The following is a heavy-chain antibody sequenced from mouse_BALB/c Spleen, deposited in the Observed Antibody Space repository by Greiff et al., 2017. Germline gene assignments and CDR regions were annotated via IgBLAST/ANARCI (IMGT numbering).Heavy chain of an antibody. Sequence: EVHLVESGGGLVKPGGSLKLSCAASGFTFSSYAMSWVRQSPEKRLEWVAEISSGGSYTYYPDTVTGRFTISRDNAKNTLYLEMSSLRSEDTAMYYCARAPSGNYVGFAYWGQGTLVTVSA. D-gene: IGHD2-1*01. V-gene: IGHV5-9-4*01. J-gene: IGHJ3*01. CDR3: ARAPSGNYVGFAY. CDR2: ISSGGSYT. CDR1: GFTFSSYA.